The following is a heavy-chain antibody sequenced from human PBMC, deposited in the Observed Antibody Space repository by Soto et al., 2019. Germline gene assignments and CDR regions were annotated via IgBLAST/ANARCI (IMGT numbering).Heavy chain of an antibody. CDR1: GDTFNFYT. CDR3: VTRYGSGYRAFDF. J-gene: IGHJ4*02. Sequence: QVQLVQSGSDVKKAGSSVKVSCKASGDTFNFYTINWVRQAPGLGLEWMGRFNPILSMSNYAQKFEGRVTITADKSTNTAYMELSRLRVEDTAMYYWVTRYGSGYRAFDFWGQGALVTVSS. D-gene: IGHD3-10*01. CDR2: FNPILSMS. V-gene: IGHV1-69*02.